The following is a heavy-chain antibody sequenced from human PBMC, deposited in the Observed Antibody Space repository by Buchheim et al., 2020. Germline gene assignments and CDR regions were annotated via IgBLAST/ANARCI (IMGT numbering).Heavy chain of an antibody. CDR1: GYTFTGYY. D-gene: IGHD4-17*01. J-gene: IGHJ4*02. CDR2: INPNTGAT. V-gene: IGHV1-2*02. CDR3: AKEIRVVNGDYSSGFDF. Sequence: QVQLVQSGAEVKKPGASVKVSCKASGYTFTGYYMHWVRQAPGQGLEWMGCINPNTGATNYAQKFQGRVTMTRDTSISTAYIEAGGLRSGDTTVYYCAKEIRVVNGDYSSGFDFWGQGTL.